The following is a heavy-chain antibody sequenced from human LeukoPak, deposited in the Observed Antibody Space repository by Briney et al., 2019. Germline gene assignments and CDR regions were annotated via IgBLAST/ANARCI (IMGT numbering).Heavy chain of an antibody. CDR2: ISWNSGTI. J-gene: IGHJ4*02. V-gene: IGHV3-9*01. D-gene: IGHD6-19*01. Sequence: GGSLRLSCAGSGFIFNNYAMHWVRQPPGKGLEWVSGISWNSGTIDYADSVRGRFTISRDNAENSLYLQMDSLRVEDTAFYYCAKDNRRHYTSGPNPDSLHWGQGALVTVSS. CDR3: AKDNRRHYTSGPNPDSLH. CDR1: GFIFNNYA.